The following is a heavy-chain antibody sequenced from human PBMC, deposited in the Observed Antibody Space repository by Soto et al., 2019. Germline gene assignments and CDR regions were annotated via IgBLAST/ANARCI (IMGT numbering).Heavy chain of an antibody. V-gene: IGHV3-33*01. D-gene: IGHD3-3*01. Sequence: QVQLVESGGGVVQPGTSLRLSCAPSGFTFSSYVMHWVRQAPGKGLEWVAVVHYDGTKKYYADSVRGRFTISRDNSENILDLQMNSLRPDDTAVYFCARETSYDFWSGPQTMDVWGQGTTVTVSS. CDR2: VHYDGTKK. CDR3: ARETSYDFWSGPQTMDV. CDR1: GFTFSSYV. J-gene: IGHJ6*02.